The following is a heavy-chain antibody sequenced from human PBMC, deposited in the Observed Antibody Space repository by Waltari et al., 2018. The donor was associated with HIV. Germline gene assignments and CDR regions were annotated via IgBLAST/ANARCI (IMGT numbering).Heavy chain of an antibody. Sequence: QVQLVQSGAEVKKPGASVKVSCKASGYTFTSYAMHWVRQAPGQRLEWMGWINAGNGNTQYSQKFQGRVTITRDTSASTAYMELSSLRSEDTAVYYCASLVDSSGYYYYDYWGQGTLVTVSS. CDR2: INAGNGNT. CDR3: ASLVDSSGYYYYDY. V-gene: IGHV1-3*01. CDR1: GYTFTSYA. J-gene: IGHJ4*02. D-gene: IGHD3-22*01.